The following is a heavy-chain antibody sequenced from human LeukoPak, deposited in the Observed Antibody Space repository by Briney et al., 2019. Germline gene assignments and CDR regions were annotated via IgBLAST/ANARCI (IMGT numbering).Heavy chain of an antibody. D-gene: IGHD3-16*01. Sequence: GGSLRLSCAASGFVFSHFSMHWVRQAPGKGLEWVAFIFYEEGKRSYSDSVKGRFTISRDISKRTLYLQMNGLRVEDTAVYYCAKDSATWGFDSWGQGTLVTVSS. V-gene: IGHV3-30*02. CDR2: IFYEEGKR. J-gene: IGHJ4*02. CDR1: GFVFSHFS. CDR3: AKDSATWGFDS.